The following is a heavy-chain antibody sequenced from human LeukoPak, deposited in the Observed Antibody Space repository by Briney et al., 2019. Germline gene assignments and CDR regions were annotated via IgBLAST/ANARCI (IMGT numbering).Heavy chain of an antibody. CDR3: AREVRYDSSGYYWYFDL. D-gene: IGHD3-22*01. CDR1: GGSFSVYY. V-gene: IGHV4-34*01. CDR2: INHSGST. J-gene: IGHJ2*01. Sequence: PSETLSLTCAVYGGSFSVYYWSWIRQPPGKGLEWIGEINHSGSTNYNPSLKSRVTISVDTSKNQFSLKLSSVTAADTAVYYCAREVRYDSSGYYWYFDLWGRGTLVTVSS.